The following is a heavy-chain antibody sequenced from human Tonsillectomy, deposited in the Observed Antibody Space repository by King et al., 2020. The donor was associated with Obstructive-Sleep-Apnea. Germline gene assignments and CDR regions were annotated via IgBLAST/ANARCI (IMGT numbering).Heavy chain of an antibody. CDR2: ISYSGST. J-gene: IGHJ6*02. CDR3: ARDSPPSKFYYSMDV. V-gene: IGHV4-31*03. CDR1: GGSISSGDYY. Sequence: VQLQESGPGLVKPPQTLSLTCTVSGGSISSGDYYWSWIRQHPGKGLEWIGYISYSGSTHYKPSLKSRVAISVDTPKNQFSLKLSSVTAADTAVYYCARDSPPSKFYYSMDVWGQGTTVTVSS.